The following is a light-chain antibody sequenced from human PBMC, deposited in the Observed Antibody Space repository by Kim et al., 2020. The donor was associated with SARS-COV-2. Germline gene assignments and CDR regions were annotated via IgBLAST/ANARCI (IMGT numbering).Light chain of an antibody. CDR1: SSDIGSNP. V-gene: IGLV1-44*01. J-gene: IGLJ1*01. CDR3: ATWGDSLNGPV. CDR2: HSD. Sequence: QSLLTQPPSVSGTPGQNVAISCSGSSSDIGSNPVSWYQHIPGAAPKLLIFHSDQRPSGVPDRFSGSKSGTSASLTISGLQSDDETEYYCATWGDSLNGPVFGTGTKVTVL.